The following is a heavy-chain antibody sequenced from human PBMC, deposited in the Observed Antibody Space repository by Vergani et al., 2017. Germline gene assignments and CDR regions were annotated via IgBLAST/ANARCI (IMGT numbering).Heavy chain of an antibody. CDR2: ISGSGGST. Sequence: EVQLLESGGGLVQPGGSLRLSCAASGFTFSSYAMSWVRQAPGKGLEWVSAISGSGGSTYYADSVKGRFTISRDNSKNTLYLQMNSLRAEDTAVYYCASDSHYYGSGSYYRWGQGTLVTVSS. CDR1: GFTFSSYA. D-gene: IGHD3-10*01. CDR3: ASDSHYYGSGSYYR. J-gene: IGHJ4*02. V-gene: IGHV3-23*01.